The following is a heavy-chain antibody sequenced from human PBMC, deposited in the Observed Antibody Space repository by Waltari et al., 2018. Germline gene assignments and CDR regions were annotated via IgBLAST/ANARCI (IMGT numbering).Heavy chain of an antibody. CDR3: ARALIVVVQRGAFDI. CDR1: GGTFSSYA. J-gene: IGHJ3*02. CDR2: VIPIFGTA. D-gene: IGHD3-22*01. Sequence: QVQLVPSGAEVKKPGSSVKVSCKASGGTFSSYAISWVRQATGQGLEWMGGVIPIFGTANYAQKFQGRVTITADESTSTAYMELSSLRSEDTAVYYCARALIVVVQRGAFDIWGQGTMVTVSS. V-gene: IGHV1-69*13.